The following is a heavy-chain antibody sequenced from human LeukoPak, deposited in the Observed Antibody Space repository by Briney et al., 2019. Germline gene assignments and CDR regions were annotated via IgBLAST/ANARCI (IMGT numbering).Heavy chain of an antibody. V-gene: IGHV3-23*01. D-gene: IGHD4-11*01. CDR3: AKRGATTVITSYFDY. CDR1: GFTFSSYA. Sequence: GGSLRLSCGASGFTFSSYAMSWVRQAPGKGLEWVSAISGSGGSTYYADSVKGRFTISRDNSKNTVYLQMNSLRGDDTAVYYSAKRGATTVITSYFDYWGQGTLVTVSS. J-gene: IGHJ4*02. CDR2: ISGSGGST.